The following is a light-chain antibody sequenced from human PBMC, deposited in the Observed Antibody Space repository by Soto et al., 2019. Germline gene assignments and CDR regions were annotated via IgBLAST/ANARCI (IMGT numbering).Light chain of an antibody. Sequence: QYALTQPASVSGSPGQSITISCTGTSSNVGGYSFVSWYQQHPGKAPKVIIYEVYERPSGVSNRFSGSKSGSTASLTISGLQLEDEADYYCCSYAGSSTYVFGTGTKVTVL. V-gene: IGLV2-23*02. CDR2: EVY. CDR1: SSNVGGYSF. CDR3: CSYAGSSTYV. J-gene: IGLJ1*01.